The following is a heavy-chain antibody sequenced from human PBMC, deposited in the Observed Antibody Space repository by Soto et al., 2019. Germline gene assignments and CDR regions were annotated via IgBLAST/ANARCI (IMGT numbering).Heavy chain of an antibody. V-gene: IGHV1-69*01. D-gene: IGHD6-25*01. CDR3: ASPRGSRADYYYGMDV. Sequence: QVQLVQSGAEVKKPGSSVKVSCKASGGTFSSYAISWVRQAPGQGLKWMGGIIPIFGTANYAQKFQGRVTITADESTSTAYMELSSLRSEDTAVYYCASPRGSRADYYYGMDVWGQGTTVTVSS. CDR2: IIPIFGTA. CDR1: GGTFSSYA. J-gene: IGHJ6*02.